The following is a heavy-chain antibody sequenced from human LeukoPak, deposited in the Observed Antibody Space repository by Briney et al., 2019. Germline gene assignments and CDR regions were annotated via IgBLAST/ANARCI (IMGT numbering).Heavy chain of an antibody. CDR1: GGSVSSGSYY. V-gene: IGHV4-61*01. Sequence: KTSETLSLTCTVSGGSVSSGSYYWSWIRQPPGKGLEWIGYIYYSGSTNYNPPLKSRVTISVDTSKNQFSLKLSSVTAADTAVYYCARGVVGATTGAYSFDYWGRGTLVTVSS. D-gene: IGHD1-26*01. CDR2: IYYSGST. J-gene: IGHJ4*02. CDR3: ARGVVGATTGAYSFDY.